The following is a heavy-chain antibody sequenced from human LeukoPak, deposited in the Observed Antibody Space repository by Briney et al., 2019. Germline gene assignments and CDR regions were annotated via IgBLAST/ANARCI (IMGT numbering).Heavy chain of an antibody. CDR3: ASGDNDPLFDY. D-gene: IGHD1-1*01. J-gene: IGHJ4*02. V-gene: IGHV4-31*03. Sequence: PSQTLSLTCTVSGGSISSGGYYWSWIRQHPGKGLEWIGSIYYSGSTNYNPSLQGRVTISLDTSRNQFSLKLSSVTAADTAVYYCASGDNDPLFDYWGQGTLVTVSS. CDR1: GGSISSGGYY. CDR2: IYYSGST.